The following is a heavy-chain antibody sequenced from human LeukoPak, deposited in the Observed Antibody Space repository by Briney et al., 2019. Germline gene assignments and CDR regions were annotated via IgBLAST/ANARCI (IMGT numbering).Heavy chain of an antibody. CDR3: ARVRRPSESSGSYYTSWVYYYGMDV. V-gene: IGHV1-69*04. CDR1: GGTFSSYA. J-gene: IGHJ6*02. Sequence: GSSVKVSCKASGGTFSSYAISWVRQAPGQGLEWMGRIIPILGIANYAQKFQGRVTITADESTSTAYMELRSLRSDDTAVYYCARVRRPSESSGSYYTSWVYYYGMDVWGQGTTVTVSS. CDR2: IIPILGIA. D-gene: IGHD3-10*01.